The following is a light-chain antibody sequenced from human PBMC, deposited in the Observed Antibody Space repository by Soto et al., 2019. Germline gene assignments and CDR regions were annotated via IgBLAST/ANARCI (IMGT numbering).Light chain of an antibody. Sequence: QSVLTQPASLSVSPGQSITISCTGTSSDIGAYDYVSWFQQHPGKAPKLMISEVNNRPSGVSNRFSGSKSGNTAYLNISGLQVEDEAESFCFSFTTTSTHVFGTGTKVTVL. J-gene: IGLJ1*01. CDR3: FSFTTTSTHV. V-gene: IGLV2-14*01. CDR1: SSDIGAYDY. CDR2: EVN.